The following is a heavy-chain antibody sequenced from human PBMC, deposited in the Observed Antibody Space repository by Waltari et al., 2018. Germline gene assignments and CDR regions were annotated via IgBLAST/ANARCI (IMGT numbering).Heavy chain of an antibody. J-gene: IGHJ6*02. V-gene: IGHV1-69*12. Sequence: QVQLVQSGAEVKKPGSSVKVSCKASGGTFSSYAISWVRQAPGQGLEWMGGIIPIFGTANDAQKFQGRVTITADESTSTAYMELSSLRSEDTAVYYCARGLRVYANDYYYYGMDVWGQGTTVTVS. D-gene: IGHD2-8*01. CDR1: GGTFSSYA. CDR3: ARGLRVYANDYYYYGMDV. CDR2: IIPIFGTA.